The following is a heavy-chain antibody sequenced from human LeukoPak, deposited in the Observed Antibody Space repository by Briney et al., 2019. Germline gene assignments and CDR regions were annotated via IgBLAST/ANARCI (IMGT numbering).Heavy chain of an antibody. Sequence: SETLSLTCTVSGGSISSYYWSWIRPPPGKGLEWIGYIYYSGSTNYTPPLKSRVTISVDTSKNQFSVKLSSVTAADTAVYYCARGSRLDYGGIGEFDYWGQGTLVTVSS. CDR3: ARGSRLDYGGIGEFDY. V-gene: IGHV4-59*01. CDR1: GGSISSYY. J-gene: IGHJ4*02. CDR2: IYYSGST. D-gene: IGHD4-23*01.